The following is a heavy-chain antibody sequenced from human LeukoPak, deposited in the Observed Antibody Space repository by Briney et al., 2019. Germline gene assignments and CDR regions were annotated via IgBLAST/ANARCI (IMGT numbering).Heavy chain of an antibody. J-gene: IGHJ4*02. CDR2: ISGSGGST. CDR3: AREWEYYYDSSGYYY. D-gene: IGHD3-22*01. CDR1: GFTFSSYA. Sequence: GGSLRLSCAASGFTFSSYAMSWVRQAPGKGLGWVSAISGSGGSTYYADSVKGRFTISRDNSKNTLYLQMNSLRAEDTAVYYCAREWEYYYDSSGYYYWGQGTLVTVSS. V-gene: IGHV3-23*01.